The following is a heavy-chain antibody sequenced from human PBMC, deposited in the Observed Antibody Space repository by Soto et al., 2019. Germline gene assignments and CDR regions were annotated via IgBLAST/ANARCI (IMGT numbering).Heavy chain of an antibody. Sequence: SVQVSCKASGYTFTTTGVTWVRQAPGQGLEWMGWISGYNGNINYAQKFQGRVTMTTDTSMSTAYMELRRLTSDDTAVYYCAICGNCNYATDHWGQGTLVTVS. D-gene: IGHD1-7*01. CDR3: AICGNCNYATDH. V-gene: IGHV1-18*01. J-gene: IGHJ4*02. CDR2: ISGYNGNI. CDR1: GYTFTTTG.